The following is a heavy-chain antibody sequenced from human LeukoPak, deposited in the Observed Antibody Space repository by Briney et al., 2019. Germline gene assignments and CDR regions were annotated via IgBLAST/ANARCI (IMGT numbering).Heavy chain of an antibody. V-gene: IGHV3-23*01. CDR2: LSDGGDDT. CDR3: AKTGQFDY. CDR1: GFTFSNYA. Sequence: GGSLRLSCAASGFTFSNYAMSWVRQAPGMGLEWVSTLSDGGDDTYYADSVKGRFTISRDNSKNTLYLQMNSLRADDTAVYYCAKTGQFDYWGQGTLVTVSS. J-gene: IGHJ4*02. D-gene: IGHD1-1*01.